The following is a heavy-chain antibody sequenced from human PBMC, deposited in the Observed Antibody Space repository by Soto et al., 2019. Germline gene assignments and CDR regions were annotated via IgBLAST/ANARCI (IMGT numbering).Heavy chain of an antibody. CDR3: ARGVILWFGELARRGGYHYYMDV. D-gene: IGHD3-10*01. CDR1: GGSFSGYQ. CDR2: INDSGNL. V-gene: IGHV4-34*01. J-gene: IGHJ6*03. Sequence: QVQLQQWGAGLLKPSETLSLTCAVYGGSFSGYQWSWIRQTPGKGLEWIGEINDSGNLNYNPCLKSRVTILLDTPKKQISLKPSSLTAADSAVYYCARGVILWFGELARRGGYHYYMDVWGKGTTVTVSS.